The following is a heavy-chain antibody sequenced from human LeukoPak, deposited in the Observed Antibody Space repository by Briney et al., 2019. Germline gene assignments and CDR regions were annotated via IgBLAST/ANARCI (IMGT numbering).Heavy chain of an antibody. CDR1: GGSFSGYY. CDR2: INHSGST. CDR3: ARDSSSSSWFDP. J-gene: IGHJ5*02. Sequence: PSETLSLTCAAYGGSFSGYYWSWIRQPPGKGLEWIGEINHSGSTNYNPSLKSRVTISVDTSKNQFSLKLSSVTAADTAVYYCARDSSSSSWFDPWGQGTLVTVSS. D-gene: IGHD6-6*01. V-gene: IGHV4-34*01.